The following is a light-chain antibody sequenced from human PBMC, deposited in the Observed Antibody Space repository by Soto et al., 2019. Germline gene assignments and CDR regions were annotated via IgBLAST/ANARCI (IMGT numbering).Light chain of an antibody. CDR2: WAS. J-gene: IGKJ4*01. CDR1: QSLLYSSNNKNY. V-gene: IGKV4-1*01. Sequence: DIVMTQSPDSLVVSLGERATINCTSSQSLLYSSNNKNYLAWYQQKPGQPPKLLINWASTRESGVPARFSGSGSGADFTLSISSLQAEDVAVYYCQQYYGTPFTFGGGTKVEIK. CDR3: QQYYGTPFT.